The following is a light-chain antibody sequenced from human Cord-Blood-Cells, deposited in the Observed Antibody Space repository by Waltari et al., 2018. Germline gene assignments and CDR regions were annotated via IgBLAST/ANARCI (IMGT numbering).Light chain of an antibody. Sequence: QSVLTQPPSASGTPGQRVTISCSGSSSNIGSIPVNWYQQLPGTAPKLLIYSNNQRPSGVPDRFSGSKSGTSASLAISGLQSEDEADYYCAAWDDSLNGPVFGGGTKLTVL. CDR3: AAWDDSLNGPV. CDR1: SSNIGSIP. J-gene: IGLJ2*01. V-gene: IGLV1-44*01. CDR2: SNN.